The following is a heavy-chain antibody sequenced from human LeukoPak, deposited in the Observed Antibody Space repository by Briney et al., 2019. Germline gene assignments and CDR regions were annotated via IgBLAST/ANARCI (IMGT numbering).Heavy chain of an antibody. CDR2: ISGSGGST. J-gene: IGHJ4*02. V-gene: IGHV3-23*01. D-gene: IGHD4-23*01. Sequence: PGGSLRLSCAASGFTFSSYAMSWARQAPGKGLEWVSAISGSGGSTYYADSVKGRFTISRDNSKNTLYLQMNSLRAEDTAVYYCAKVNGGNSHYFDYWGQGTLVTVSS. CDR3: AKVNGGNSHYFDY. CDR1: GFTFSSYA.